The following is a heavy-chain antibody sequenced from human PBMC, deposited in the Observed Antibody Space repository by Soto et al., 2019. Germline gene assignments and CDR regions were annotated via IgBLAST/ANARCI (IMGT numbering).Heavy chain of an antibody. CDR1: EFTFSNYW. Sequence: PGGSLRLSCVASEFTFSNYWMHWVRQAPGKGLVWVSRINSDGSNTDYADSVKGRFTISRDNAKNTLFLQMSSLRAEDTAVYYCARGYCSSSSCYKRVFDYWGQGTLVTVSS. J-gene: IGHJ4*02. CDR2: INSDGSNT. D-gene: IGHD2-2*02. CDR3: ARGYCSSSSCYKRVFDY. V-gene: IGHV3-74*01.